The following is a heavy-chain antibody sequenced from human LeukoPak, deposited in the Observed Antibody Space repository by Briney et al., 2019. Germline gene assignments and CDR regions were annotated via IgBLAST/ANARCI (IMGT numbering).Heavy chain of an antibody. Sequence: SETLSLTCTVSGGSISSYYWSWIRQPAGKGLEWIGRIYTSGSTNYNPSLKSRVTMSVDTSKNQFSLKLSSVTAADTAVYYCARDTYYYGSGSLSFDYWGRGSLVTVSS. V-gene: IGHV4-4*07. CDR1: GGSISSYY. J-gene: IGHJ4*02. CDR2: IYTSGST. D-gene: IGHD3-10*01. CDR3: ARDTYYYGSGSLSFDY.